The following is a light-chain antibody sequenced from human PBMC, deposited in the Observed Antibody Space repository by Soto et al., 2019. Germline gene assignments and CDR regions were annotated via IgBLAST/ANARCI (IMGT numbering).Light chain of an antibody. CDR2: DAS. V-gene: IGKV1-33*01. CDR3: QQYDHLPRT. Sequence: DIQMIQSPSSLSASVGDRVTITCQASQEISNYLNWYQQKPGKAPKLLIYDASNLERGVPARFSGGGSGTDFTCTISSLQPEDCATSYCQQYDHLPRTFGRGTKVEIK. J-gene: IGKJ1*01. CDR1: QEISNY.